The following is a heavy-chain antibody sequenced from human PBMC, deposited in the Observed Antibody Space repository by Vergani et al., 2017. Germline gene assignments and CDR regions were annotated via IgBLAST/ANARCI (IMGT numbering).Heavy chain of an antibody. CDR3: AKDKEVIISCFDY. CDR1: GFTFSSYS. V-gene: IGHV3-21*04. D-gene: IGHD3-3*01. J-gene: IGHJ4*02. CDR2: ISSSSSYI. Sequence: EVQLVESGGGLVKPGGSLRLSCAASGFTFSSYSMNWVRQAPGKGLEWVSSISSSSSYIYYADSVKGRFTISRDNAKNSLYLQMNSLRAEDTALYYCAKDKEVIISCFDYWGQGTLVTVSS.